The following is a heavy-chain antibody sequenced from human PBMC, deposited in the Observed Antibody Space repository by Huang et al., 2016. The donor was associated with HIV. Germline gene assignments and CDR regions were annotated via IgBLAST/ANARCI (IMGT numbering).Heavy chain of an antibody. V-gene: IGHV5-51*01. CDR2: IYPGDSAT. CDR3: ARLIGSPSFYYGLDV. D-gene: IGHD3-10*01. CDR1: GYRFRSNW. J-gene: IGHJ6*02. Sequence: EVQLVQSGAEVKKPGESLKISCKGSGYRFRSNWIGWVRQMPGKGLEWMGIIYPGDSATIYSPSFQGQVTISADKSSKTAYLQWGSLKASDTAMYYCARLIGSPSFYYGLDVWGQGTTVTVSS.